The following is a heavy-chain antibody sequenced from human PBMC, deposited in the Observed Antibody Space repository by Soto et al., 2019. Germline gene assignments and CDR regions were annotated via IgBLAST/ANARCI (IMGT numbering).Heavy chain of an antibody. D-gene: IGHD3-22*01. V-gene: IGHV3-11*01. J-gene: IGHJ4*02. Sequence: GGSLRLSCAASGLTFSDYYMTWIRQAPGKGLEWVAYISGGGGSTIYYVDSVKGRFTISRDNAKNSLYLQMNSLKAEDTAFYYCARQRGYYDSSGIDYWGQGTLVTVSS. CDR3: ARQRGYYDSSGIDY. CDR1: GLTFSDYY. CDR2: ISGGGGSTI.